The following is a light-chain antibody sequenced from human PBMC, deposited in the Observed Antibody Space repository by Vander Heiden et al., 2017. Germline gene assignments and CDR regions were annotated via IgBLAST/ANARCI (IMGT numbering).Light chain of an antibody. CDR2: ETN. Sequence: HSAFTQPPSVSAAPGQKVTISCSGSSTNIGINFVSWYQQCPGTAPRLIIYETNKRPSGIPDRFSASKSGTAATLGITGLESGDEASYFCGVWDTYRGAMFGGGTTLTVL. CDR1: STNIGINF. CDR3: GVWDTYRGAM. V-gene: IGLV1-51*02. J-gene: IGLJ3*02.